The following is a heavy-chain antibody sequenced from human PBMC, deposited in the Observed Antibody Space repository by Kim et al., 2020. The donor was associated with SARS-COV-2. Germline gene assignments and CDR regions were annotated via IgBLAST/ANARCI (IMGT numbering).Heavy chain of an antibody. CDR2: INAGNGNT. D-gene: IGHD3-10*01. CDR1: GYIFTSYA. CDR3: ARGSPYGSGSYSYYYYGMDV. J-gene: IGHJ6*02. Sequence: ASVKVSCKASGYIFTSYAMHWVRQAPGQRLEWMGWINAGNGNTKYSQKFQGRVTITRDTSASTAYMELSSLRSEDTAVYYCARGSPYGSGSYSYYYYGMDVWGQGTTVTVSS. V-gene: IGHV1-3*01.